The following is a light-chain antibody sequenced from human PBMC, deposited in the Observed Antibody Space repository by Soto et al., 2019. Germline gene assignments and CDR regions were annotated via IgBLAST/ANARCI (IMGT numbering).Light chain of an antibody. Sequence: DIPMTQSPSTLSASVGDGVTITCRASQNISVWLAWYRQRPGKAPKFLIYDASNLEPGVSSRFSGSGSGTEFTLTIRSLQPDDFATSYCQQYDSSSPTFGPGTTLEIK. V-gene: IGKV1-5*01. J-gene: IGKJ2*01. CDR2: DAS. CDR3: QQYDSSSPT. CDR1: QNISVW.